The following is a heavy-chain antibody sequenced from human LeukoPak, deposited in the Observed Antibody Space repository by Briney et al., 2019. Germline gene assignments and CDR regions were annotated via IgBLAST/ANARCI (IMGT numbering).Heavy chain of an antibody. CDR2: IYPGDSDT. D-gene: IGHD1-26*01. CDR1: GYRFTSYW. Sequence: GESLKISCKASGYRFTSYWIGWVRQMPGKGLEWMGIIYPGDSDTRYRPSSQGQVTISADKSISTAYLEWRSLRSDDTAVYYCARRKWELLLDYWGQGTLVTVSS. J-gene: IGHJ4*02. CDR3: ARRKWELLLDY. V-gene: IGHV5-51*01.